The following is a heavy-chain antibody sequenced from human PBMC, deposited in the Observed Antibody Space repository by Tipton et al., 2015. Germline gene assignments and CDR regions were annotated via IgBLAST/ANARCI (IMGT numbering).Heavy chain of an antibody. V-gene: IGHV4-4*07. J-gene: IGHJ4*02. CDR2: IQTSVNT. CDR3: AREKRISIFGVLIPHFDF. Sequence: TLSLTCTIPGDSISNYFWSWIRQPAGKGLEWIGRIQTSVNTNYNPSLKSRVTMSADTSKNQSSLKLSSVTAADTAVYYCAREKRISIFGVLIPHFDFWGQGALVSVSS. D-gene: IGHD3-3*01. CDR1: GDSISNYF.